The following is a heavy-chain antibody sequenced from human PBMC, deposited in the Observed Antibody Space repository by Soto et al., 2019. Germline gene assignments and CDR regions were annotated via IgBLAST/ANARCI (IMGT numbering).Heavy chain of an antibody. CDR2: ISSSGSTI. D-gene: IGHD2-2*02. CDR1: GFTFSDYY. V-gene: IGHV3-11*01. Sequence: GGSLRLSCAASGFTFSDYYMSWIRQAPGKGLEWVSYISSSGSTIYYADSVKGRFTISRDNAKNSLYLQMNSLRAEDTAVYYCARDIVVVPAAIYPFDYWGQGTLVTVSS. CDR3: ARDIVVVPAAIYPFDY. J-gene: IGHJ4*02.